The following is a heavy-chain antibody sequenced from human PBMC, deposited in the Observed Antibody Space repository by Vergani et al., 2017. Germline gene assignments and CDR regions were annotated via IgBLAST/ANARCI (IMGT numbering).Heavy chain of an antibody. CDR3: ARDGNGDYGNWYFDL. CDR2: MYYSGNT. J-gene: IGHJ2*01. CDR1: GGSISSSSYY. V-gene: IGHV4-39*07. D-gene: IGHD4-17*01. Sequence: QLQLEESGPGLVKPSEPLSLTCSVSGGSISSSSYYWGWIRQPPGKGLEWIGSMYYSGNTYYNPSLKSRVTISVDTSKNQFSLKLSSVTAADTAVYYCARDGNGDYGNWYFDLWGRGTLVTVSS.